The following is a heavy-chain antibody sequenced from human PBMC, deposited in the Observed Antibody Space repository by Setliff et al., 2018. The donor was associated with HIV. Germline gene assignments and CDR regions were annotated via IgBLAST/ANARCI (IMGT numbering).Heavy chain of an antibody. V-gene: IGHV3-7*01. CDR2: IKQDGSEK. J-gene: IGHJ1*01. Sequence: GGSLRLSCAASGFTFSSYWMNWVRQAPGKGLEWVANIKQDGSEKYYVDSVKGRFTISRDNAKNSLYLQMNSLRAEDTAVYYCAKDGVRALTRKESKYLQYWGQGTLVTVSS. CDR3: AKDGVRALTRKESKYLQY. D-gene: IGHD3-16*01. CDR1: GFTFSSYW.